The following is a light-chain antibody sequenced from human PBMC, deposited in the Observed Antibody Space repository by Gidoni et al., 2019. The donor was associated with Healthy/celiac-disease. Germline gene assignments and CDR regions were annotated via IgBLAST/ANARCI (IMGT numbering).Light chain of an antibody. V-gene: IGKV1-39*01. Sequence: DIQMTQSPSSLSASVGDRVTITCRASQSISSYLNWYQQKPGKAPKLLIYAASSLQSGVPSRFSGSGSGTDFTLTISSLQPEDFATYYCQQSYSTEGLTFXPXTKVDIK. CDR1: QSISSY. CDR3: QQSYSTEGLT. J-gene: IGKJ3*01. CDR2: AAS.